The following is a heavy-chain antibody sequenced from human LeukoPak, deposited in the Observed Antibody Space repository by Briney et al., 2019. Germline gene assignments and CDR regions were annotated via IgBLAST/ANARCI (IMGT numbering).Heavy chain of an antibody. CDR1: GITFSSYT. CDR3: AKDQRPDSGYDIDS. D-gene: IGHD5-12*01. CDR2: IWPGGSPT. Sequence: GALRLSWAASGITFSSYTINWVRQAPGKGLEWVSLIWPGGSPTYYAESVKGRFTISRDNSNNIVYLQMYSLRAEDTAIYYCAKDQRPDSGYDIDSWGQGTLVTVSS. J-gene: IGHJ4*02. V-gene: IGHV3-23*01.